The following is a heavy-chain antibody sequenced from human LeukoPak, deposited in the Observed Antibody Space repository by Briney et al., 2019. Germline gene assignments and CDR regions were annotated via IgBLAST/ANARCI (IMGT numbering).Heavy chain of an antibody. CDR1: GFTFSSYE. Sequence: PGGSLRLSCAASGFTFSSYEMNWVRQAPGKGLEWVSYISSSGRTYYVDSVKGRFTISRDISKNTLYLQMNSLRAEDTAVYYCARVLSGRGSLYSYYYYMDVWGKGTTVTISS. J-gene: IGHJ6*03. V-gene: IGHV3-48*03. CDR3: ARVLSGRGSLYSYYYYMDV. CDR2: ISSSGRT. D-gene: IGHD3-10*01.